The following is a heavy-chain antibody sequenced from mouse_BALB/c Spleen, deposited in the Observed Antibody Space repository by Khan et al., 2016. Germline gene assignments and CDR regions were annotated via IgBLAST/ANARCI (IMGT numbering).Heavy chain of an antibody. V-gene: IGHV9-3-1*01. CDR3: ARYRYYYGSGRYFDV. D-gene: IGHD1-1*01. J-gene: IGHJ1*01. Sequence: HIQLVQSGPELKKPGKTVKISCKASGYTFTNYGMNWVKQAPGKGLKWMGWINTYSGESTYADDFKGRFAFSLETSANTASLQINNLKNEDTTTYFCARYRYYYGSGRYFDVWGAGTTVTVSS. CDR1: GYTFTNYG. CDR2: INTYSGES.